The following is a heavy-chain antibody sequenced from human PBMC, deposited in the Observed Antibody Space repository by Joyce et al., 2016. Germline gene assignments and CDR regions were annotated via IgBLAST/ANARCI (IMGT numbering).Heavy chain of an antibody. CDR2: IYYSGST. CDR1: GGSISSSSHY. V-gene: IGHV4-39*01. Sequence: QLQLQESGPGLVKPSETLSLTCFVSGGSISSSSHYWDWIRQSPGKGLEWIGSIYYSGSTQNNPSLNGRTTISIDTSKSQFSLELSSVTAADRAVYYCSRRFSGTLDYWGPGILVTVSS. J-gene: IGHJ4*02. D-gene: IGHD1-26*01. CDR3: SRRFSGTLDY.